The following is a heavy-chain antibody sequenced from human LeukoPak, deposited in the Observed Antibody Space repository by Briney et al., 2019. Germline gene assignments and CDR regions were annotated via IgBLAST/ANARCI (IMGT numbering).Heavy chain of an antibody. CDR2: INPTGDTT. D-gene: IGHD1-26*01. Sequence: ASVKVSCKASGYTFTSHYMHWVRQAPGQGLEWMGVINPTGDTTRYAQKFQGRVTMTRDMSTSTDYMELSSLRSEDTAVYYCTRSESGTYKGGFDFWGQGTLVTVSS. J-gene: IGHJ4*02. CDR1: GYTFTSHY. CDR3: TRSESGTYKGGFDF. V-gene: IGHV1-46*03.